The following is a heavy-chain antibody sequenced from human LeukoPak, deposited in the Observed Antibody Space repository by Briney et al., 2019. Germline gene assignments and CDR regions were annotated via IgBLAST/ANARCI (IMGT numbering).Heavy chain of an antibody. Sequence: GGSLRLSCAASGFTVSSNYMSWVRQAPGKGLEWVSVIYSGGSTYYADSVKGRFTISRDNSKNTLYLQMNSLRAEDTAVYYCARDVVVGELSQPYYFDYWGQGTLVTVSS. V-gene: IGHV3-66*01. CDR1: GFTVSSNY. CDR3: ARDVVVGELSQPYYFDY. J-gene: IGHJ4*02. CDR2: IYSGGST. D-gene: IGHD3-10*01.